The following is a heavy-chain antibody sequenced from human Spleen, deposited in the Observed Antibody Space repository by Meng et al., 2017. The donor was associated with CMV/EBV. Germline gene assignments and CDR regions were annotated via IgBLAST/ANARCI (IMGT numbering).Heavy chain of an antibody. CDR3: AKDISPGGPDDAFDI. D-gene: IGHD3-10*01. CDR1: GFTFDDYA. Sequence: SLKISCEASGFTFDDYAMHWVRQAPGKGLEWVSGISWNSGSIGYADSVKGRFTISRDNAKNSLYLQMNSLRAEDTALYYCAKDISPGGPDDAFDIWGQGTMVTVSS. CDR2: ISWNSGSI. V-gene: IGHV3-9*01. J-gene: IGHJ3*02.